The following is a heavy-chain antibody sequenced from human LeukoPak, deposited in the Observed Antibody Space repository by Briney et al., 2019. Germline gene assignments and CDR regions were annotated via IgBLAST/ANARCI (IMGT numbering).Heavy chain of an antibody. CDR3: ARDLGFCSGGSCGSMTTVTSYDC. D-gene: IGHD2-15*01. Sequence: GASVKASCKASGYTFTDYYMLWVRQAPGQGLEWMGWLNPNSGATNFAQKFQGRVTMTRDTSISTAYMELSRLRSDDTAVYYCARDLGFCSGGSCGSMTTVTSYDCWGQGTLVTVSS. J-gene: IGHJ4*02. CDR1: GYTFTDYY. CDR2: LNPNSGAT. V-gene: IGHV1-2*02.